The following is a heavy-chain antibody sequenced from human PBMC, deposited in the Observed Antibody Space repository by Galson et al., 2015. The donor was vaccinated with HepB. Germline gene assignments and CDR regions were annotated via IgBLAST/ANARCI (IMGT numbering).Heavy chain of an antibody. D-gene: IGHD6-13*01. J-gene: IGHJ4*02. CDR1: GFTFGSYA. Sequence: SLRLSCAASGFTFGSYAMHWVRQAPGKGLEWVAVISYDGSNKYYADSVKGRFTISRDNSKNALYLQMNSLRAEDTAVYYCASLGALSSSWDGNYWGQGTLVTVSS. CDR2: ISYDGSNK. CDR3: ASLGALSSSWDGNY. V-gene: IGHV3-30-3*01.